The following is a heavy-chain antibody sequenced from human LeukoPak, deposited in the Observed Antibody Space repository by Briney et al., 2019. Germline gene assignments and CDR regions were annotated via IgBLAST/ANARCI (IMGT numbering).Heavy chain of an antibody. Sequence: ASVKVSCKASGGTFSSYAISWVRQAPGQGLEWMGGIIPIFGTANYAQKFQGRVTITTDESTSTAYMELSSLRSEDTAVYYWARVESGWFIGWFDPWGQGTLVTVSS. CDR2: IIPIFGTA. CDR1: GGTFSSYA. J-gene: IGHJ5*02. D-gene: IGHD6-19*01. V-gene: IGHV1-69*05. CDR3: ARVESGWFIGWFDP.